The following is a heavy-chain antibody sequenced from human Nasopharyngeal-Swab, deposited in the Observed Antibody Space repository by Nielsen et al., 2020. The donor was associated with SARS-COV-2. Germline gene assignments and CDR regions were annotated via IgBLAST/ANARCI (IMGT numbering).Heavy chain of an antibody. D-gene: IGHD1/OR15-1a*01. V-gene: IGHV3-21*01. CDR2: ISSSSSYI. J-gene: IGHJ6*03. Sequence: GGSLRLSCAASGFTFSSYGMNWVRQAPGKGLEWVSSISSSSSYIYYADSVKGRFTISRDNAKNSLYLQMNSLRAEDTAVYYCASYVAGTPTYYYYYMDVWGKGTTVTVSS. CDR3: ASYVAGTPTYYYYYMDV. CDR1: GFTFSSYG.